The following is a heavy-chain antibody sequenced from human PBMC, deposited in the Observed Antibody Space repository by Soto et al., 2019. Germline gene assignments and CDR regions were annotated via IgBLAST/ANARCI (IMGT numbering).Heavy chain of an antibody. V-gene: IGHV1-69*13. Sequence: ASVKVSCKASGGTYSSYAISWVRQAPGQGLEWMGGIIPIFGTANYAQKFQGRVTITADESTSTAYMELSSLRSEDTAVYYCARDRGNYDFWSGPAGMDVWGQGTTVTVSS. CDR3: ARDRGNYDFWSGPAGMDV. CDR2: IIPIFGTA. J-gene: IGHJ6*02. D-gene: IGHD3-3*01. CDR1: GGTYSSYA.